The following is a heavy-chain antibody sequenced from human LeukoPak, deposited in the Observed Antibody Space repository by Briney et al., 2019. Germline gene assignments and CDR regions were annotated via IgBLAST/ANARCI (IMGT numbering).Heavy chain of an antibody. J-gene: IGHJ4*02. CDR3: AVDILTGYYNPDY. Sequence: ASVKVSCKASGYTLTDHDIHWVRQAPGQGLEWMGWISAYNGNTNYAQKLQGRVTMTTDTSTSTAYMELRSLRSDDTAVYYCAVDILTGYYNPDYWGQGTLVTVSS. D-gene: IGHD3-9*01. CDR2: ISAYNGNT. CDR1: GYTLTDHD. V-gene: IGHV1-18*01.